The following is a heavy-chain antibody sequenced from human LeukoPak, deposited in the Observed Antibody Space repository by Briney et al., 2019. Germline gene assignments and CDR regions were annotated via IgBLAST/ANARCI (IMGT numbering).Heavy chain of an antibody. D-gene: IGHD6-13*01. Sequence: PGGSLRLSCAASGFTFGTFAMTWVRQAPGKRPGWVSSITNSGSSTYYADSVRGRFTISRDTSKNTPYLQMFGLRAEDTAVYFCAKYIFSSTPYFDYWGQGTLVTVSS. J-gene: IGHJ4*02. V-gene: IGHV3-23*01. CDR3: AKYIFSSTPYFDY. CDR1: GFTFGTFA. CDR2: ITNSGSST.